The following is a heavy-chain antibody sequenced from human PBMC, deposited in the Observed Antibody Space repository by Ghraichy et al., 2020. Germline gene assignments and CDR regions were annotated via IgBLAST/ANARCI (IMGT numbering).Heavy chain of an antibody. D-gene: IGHD3-22*01. CDR3: ARDAAFSTTHSLKGGYYDSSVPGYYFDY. J-gene: IGHJ4*02. Sequence: ASVKVSCKASGYTFTSYGISWVRQAPGQGLEWMGWISAYNGNTNYAQKLQGRVTMTTDTSTSTAYMELRSLRSDDTAVYYCARDAAFSTTHSLKGGYYDSSVPGYYFDYWGQGTLVTVSS. V-gene: IGHV1-18*01. CDR1: GYTFTSYG. CDR2: ISAYNGNT.